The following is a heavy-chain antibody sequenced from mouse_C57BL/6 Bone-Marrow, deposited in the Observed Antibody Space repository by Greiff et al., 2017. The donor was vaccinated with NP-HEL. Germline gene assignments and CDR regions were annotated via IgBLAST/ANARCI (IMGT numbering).Heavy chain of an antibody. Sequence: VKLQQPGAELVMPGASVKLSCKASGYTFTSYWMHWVKQRPGQGLEWIGVIDPSDSYTNYNQKFKGKATLTVDTSSSTAYMQLSSLTSEDSAVYYCARLLTHYWGQGTTLTVSS. CDR3: ARLLTHY. CDR2: IDPSDSYT. J-gene: IGHJ2*01. CDR1: GYTFTSYW. V-gene: IGHV1-69*01.